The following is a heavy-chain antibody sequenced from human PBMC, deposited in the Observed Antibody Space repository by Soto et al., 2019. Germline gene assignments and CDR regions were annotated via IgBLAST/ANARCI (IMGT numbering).Heavy chain of an antibody. CDR3: ARQYWSGGSCYLGGMDV. J-gene: IGHJ6*02. Sequence: QVQLVQSGAEVKKPGSSVKVSCKASGGTFSSYTISWVRQAPGQGLEWMGRIIPILGIANYAQKFQGRVTITAXXSXSXXYMELSSLRSEDTAVYYCARQYWSGGSCYLGGMDVWGQGTTVTVSS. CDR2: IIPILGIA. CDR1: GGTFSSYT. D-gene: IGHD2-15*01. V-gene: IGHV1-69*02.